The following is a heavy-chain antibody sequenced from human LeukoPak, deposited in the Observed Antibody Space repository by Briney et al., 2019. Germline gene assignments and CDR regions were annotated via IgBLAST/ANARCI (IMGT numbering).Heavy chain of an antibody. CDR3: VVTAARVLVQNSRNIKQ. Sequence: VGSLRLSRAASGFSFRDYWMSWVRQAPGKGLQWVANINTDGGEKYYVDPVKGRFTISRDNAKNSLYLQMNSLRAEDTAVYYCVVTAARVLVQNSRNIKQWGQGTLVTVSS. CDR2: INTDGGEK. J-gene: IGHJ4*02. CDR1: GFSFRDYW. D-gene: IGHD3-16*02. V-gene: IGHV3-7*01.